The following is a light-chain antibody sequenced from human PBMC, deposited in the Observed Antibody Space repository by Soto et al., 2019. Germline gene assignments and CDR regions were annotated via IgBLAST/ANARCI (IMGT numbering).Light chain of an antibody. CDR2: GAS. V-gene: IGKV3-20*01. CDR1: QSVSSSY. CDR3: QQYDTSRWA. Sequence: EIVLTQSPGTLSLSPGERATLSCRASQSVSSSYLAWYQQKPGQAPRLLIYGASSRATGIPDRFSGSGSGADFTLTISRLEPDDFAVYYCQQYDTSRWAFGQGTRVEV. J-gene: IGKJ1*01.